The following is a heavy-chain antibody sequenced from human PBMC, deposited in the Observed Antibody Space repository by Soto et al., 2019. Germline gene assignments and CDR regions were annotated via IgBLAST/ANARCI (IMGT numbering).Heavy chain of an antibody. Sequence: SETLSLTCTVSGGSINSHYWNWIRQPPGKGLEWIGYVYYTGSTNYNPSLKSRVTMSIDTSKNQFSLKLNYVTAADAAVYYCTRGVDYGGNSHYFDNWGQGTLVTVSS. J-gene: IGHJ4*02. CDR2: VYYTGST. D-gene: IGHD4-17*01. CDR1: GGSINSHY. CDR3: TRGVDYGGNSHYFDN. V-gene: IGHV4-59*11.